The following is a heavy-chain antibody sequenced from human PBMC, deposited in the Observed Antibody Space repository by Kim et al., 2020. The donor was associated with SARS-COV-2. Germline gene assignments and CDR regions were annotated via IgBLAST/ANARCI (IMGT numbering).Heavy chain of an antibody. V-gene: IGHV3-7*01. J-gene: IGHJ4*02. Sequence: YVDSLKGRFTVSRDNTKNSLFLQMNSLRAEDTAVYFCARHSAASLDYWGQGTLVTVSS. CDR3: ARHSAASLDY.